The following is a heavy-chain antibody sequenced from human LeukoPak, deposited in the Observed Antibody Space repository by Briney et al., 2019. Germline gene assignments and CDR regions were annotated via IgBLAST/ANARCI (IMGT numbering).Heavy chain of an antibody. CDR3: ARGGVGATSYYYYMDV. V-gene: IGHV3-30*03. CDR2: ISYDGSNK. CDR1: GFAFSSYG. Sequence: GRSLRLSCAASGFAFSSYGMHWVRQAPGKGLEWVAVISYDGSNKYYADSVKGRFTISRDNSKNTLYLQMNSLRAEDTAVYYCARGGVGATSYYYYMDVWGKGTTVTVSS. D-gene: IGHD1-26*01. J-gene: IGHJ6*03.